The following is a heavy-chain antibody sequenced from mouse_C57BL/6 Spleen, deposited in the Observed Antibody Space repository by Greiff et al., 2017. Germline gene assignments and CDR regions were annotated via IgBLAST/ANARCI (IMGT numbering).Heavy chain of an antibody. Sequence: QVQLQQPGTELVKPGASVKLSCKASGYTFTSYWMHWVKQRPGQGLAWIGNINPSNGGTNYNEKFKSKATLTVDKSSSTAYMQLSSLTSEDSAVYYCARNFIYYGLFDYWGQGTTLTVSS. CDR3: ARNFIYYGLFDY. D-gene: IGHD2-1*01. CDR1: GYTFTSYW. CDR2: INPSNGGT. J-gene: IGHJ2*01. V-gene: IGHV1-53*01.